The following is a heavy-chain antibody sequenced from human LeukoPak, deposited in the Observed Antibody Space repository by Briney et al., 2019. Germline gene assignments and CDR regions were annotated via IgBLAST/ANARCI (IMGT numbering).Heavy chain of an antibody. D-gene: IGHD3-3*01. CDR2: ISSSSSYI. Sequence: GGSLRLSCAASGFTFSSYSMNWVRQAPGKGLEGVSSISSSSSYIYYADSVKGRFTISRDNAKNSLYLQMNSLRAEDTAVYYCARDDFWSGYYYYMDVWGKGTTVTVSS. V-gene: IGHV3-21*01. CDR3: ARDDFWSGYYYYMDV. CDR1: GFTFSSYS. J-gene: IGHJ6*03.